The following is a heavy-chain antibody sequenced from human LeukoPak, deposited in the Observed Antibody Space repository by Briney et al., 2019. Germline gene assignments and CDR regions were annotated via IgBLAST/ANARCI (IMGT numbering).Heavy chain of an antibody. J-gene: IGHJ5*02. CDR3: AKLAYYYDSSGYYYVFDP. V-gene: IGHV3-23*01. CDR1: GFTFSSYA. Sequence: GGSLRLSCAASGFTFSSYAMSWVRQAPGKGLEWVSATSGSGGSTYYADSVKGRFTISRDNSKNTLYLQMNSLRAEDTAVYYCAKLAYYYDSSGYYYVFDPWGQGTLVTVSS. CDR2: TSGSGGST. D-gene: IGHD3-22*01.